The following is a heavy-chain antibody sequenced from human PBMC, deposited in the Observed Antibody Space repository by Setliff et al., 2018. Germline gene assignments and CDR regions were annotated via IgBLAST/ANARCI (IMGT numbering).Heavy chain of an antibody. D-gene: IGHD5-18*01. Sequence: GASVKVSCKASGYTFTSYGISWVRQAPGQGLAWMGWISAYNGTTNYAQELHGRVTIITDESTSTAYMELSSLTSDDTAVYYCAREGVDTRSSTDYRYYMDVWGKGTTVTVSS. CDR3: AREGVDTRSSTDYRYYMDV. V-gene: IGHV1-18*01. CDR1: GYTFTSYG. CDR2: ISAYNGTT. J-gene: IGHJ6*03.